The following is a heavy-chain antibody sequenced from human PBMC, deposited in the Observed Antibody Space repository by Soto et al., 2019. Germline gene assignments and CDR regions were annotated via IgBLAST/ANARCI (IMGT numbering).Heavy chain of an antibody. CDR3: ATAGRQWQRVEWFDY. D-gene: IGHD6-19*01. V-gene: IGHV3-66*01. Sequence: DVKLVESGGGLVQPGGSLRVSCAASGFSVSTKYMSWVRLAPGKGLEWVSVLYRSGDSYYADSVKGRFTISRDSSKNTLSLQMSSLRVEDTGVYYCATAGRQWQRVEWFDYWGQGTTVTVSS. J-gene: IGHJ4*02. CDR1: GFSVSTKY. CDR2: LYRSGDS.